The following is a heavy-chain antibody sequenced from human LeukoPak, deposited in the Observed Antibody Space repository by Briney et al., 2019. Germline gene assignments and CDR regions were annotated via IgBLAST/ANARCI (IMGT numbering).Heavy chain of an antibody. J-gene: IGHJ2*01. CDR1: GGSFSGYY. Sequence: SETLSLTCAVYGGSFSGYYWSWIRQPPGKGLEWIGEINHSGSTNYNPSLKSRVTISVDTSKNQFSLKLSSVTAADTAVYYCARGLAVAGTIWYLDLWGRGTLVTVSS. CDR3: ARGLAVAGTIWYLDL. D-gene: IGHD6-19*01. V-gene: IGHV4-34*01. CDR2: INHSGST.